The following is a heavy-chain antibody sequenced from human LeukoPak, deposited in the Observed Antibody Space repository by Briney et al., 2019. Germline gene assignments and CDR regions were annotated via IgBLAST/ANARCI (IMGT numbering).Heavy chain of an antibody. V-gene: IGHV4-59*12. Sequence: PSETLSLTCTVSGGSISSYDWSWIRQPPGKGLEWVGYIYDSGSTNYNPSLKSRVTISVDTSKNQFSLKLSSVTAADTAVYYCARDSGGYSYGWYYYYYMDVWGKGTTVTVSS. CDR1: GGSISSYD. J-gene: IGHJ6*03. CDR2: IYDSGST. CDR3: ARDSGGYSYGWYYYYYMDV. D-gene: IGHD5-18*01.